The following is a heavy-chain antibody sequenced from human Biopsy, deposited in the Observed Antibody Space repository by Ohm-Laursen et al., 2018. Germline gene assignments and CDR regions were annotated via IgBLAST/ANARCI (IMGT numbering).Heavy chain of an antibody. V-gene: IGHV4-59*08. J-gene: IGHJ2*01. CDR2: LYYSGST. D-gene: IGHD1-26*01. CDR3: ARHAPSYSGSYWRYFDL. CDR1: GASISAYY. Sequence: GTLSLTCTVSGASISAYYWSWIRQPPGKGLEWIGYLYYSGSTNYNPSLKSRVTISGETSKNHLSLRLPSVTAADTAVYYCARHAPSYSGSYWRYFDLWGRGTLVTVSS.